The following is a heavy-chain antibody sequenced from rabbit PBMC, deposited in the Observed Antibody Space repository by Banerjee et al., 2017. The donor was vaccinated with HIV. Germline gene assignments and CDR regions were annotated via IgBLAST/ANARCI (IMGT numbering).Heavy chain of an antibody. CDR1: GVSLNDKNV. CDR2: INAATAKP. CDR3: ATDLYGVGGFNL. V-gene: IGHV1S45*01. D-gene: IGHD2-1*01. Sequence: EQLEESGGGLVKPEGSLTLTCKASGVSLNDKNVMCWVRQAPGKGLEWISCINAATAKPVYATWAKGRFTISRTSSTTVTLRMTSLTAADTATYFCATDLYGVGGFNLWGPGTLSPS. J-gene: IGHJ4*01.